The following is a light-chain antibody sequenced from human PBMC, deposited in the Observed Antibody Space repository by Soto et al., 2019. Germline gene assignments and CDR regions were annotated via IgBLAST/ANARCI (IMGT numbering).Light chain of an antibody. CDR1: QSVSSI. Sequence: ELVMTPSPSPLSVSPWERATLSCRASQSVSSILAWYQQKPGQAPRLLIYGASTSATGIPARFSGRGSGADFTLTISSLEPEDFAVYYCQQRSDSITFCQVTRRESK. J-gene: IGKJ5*01. CDR3: QQRSDSIT. V-gene: IGKV3-15*01. CDR2: GAS.